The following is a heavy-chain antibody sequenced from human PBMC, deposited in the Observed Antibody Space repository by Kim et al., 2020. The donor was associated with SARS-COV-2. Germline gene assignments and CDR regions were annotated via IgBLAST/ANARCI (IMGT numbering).Heavy chain of an antibody. V-gene: IGHV3-33*01. CDR3: ARVRRAAAGFDY. Sequence: YYADSVKGRFTISSDNSKNTLYLQMNNLRAEDTAVYYCARVRRAAAGFDYWGQGTLVTVSS. J-gene: IGHJ4*02. D-gene: IGHD6-13*01.